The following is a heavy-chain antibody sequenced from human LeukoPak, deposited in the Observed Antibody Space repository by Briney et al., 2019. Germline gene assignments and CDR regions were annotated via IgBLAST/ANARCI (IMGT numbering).Heavy chain of an antibody. D-gene: IGHD7-27*01. J-gene: IGHJ4*02. Sequence: ASVKVSCKASGYTFTSYYMHWVRQAPGQGLEWMGIINPSGGSTSYAQKFQGRVTVTRDTSTSTVYMELSSLRSEDTAVYYCARDSPWGGFDYWGQGTLVTVSS. V-gene: IGHV1-46*01. CDR2: INPSGGST. CDR3: ARDSPWGGFDY. CDR1: GYTFTSYY.